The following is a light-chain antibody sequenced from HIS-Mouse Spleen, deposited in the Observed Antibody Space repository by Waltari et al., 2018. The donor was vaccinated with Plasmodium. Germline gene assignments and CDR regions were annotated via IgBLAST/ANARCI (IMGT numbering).Light chain of an antibody. V-gene: IGLV3-10*01. CDR3: YSTDSSGNHRV. J-gene: IGLJ3*02. CDR1: ALPKKY. CDR2: EDT. Sequence: SYELTQPPSVSVSPGQTARITCSGDALPKKYAYWYQQKSGKAPVLGIYEDTKRPSGIPERFCGSSSGTMATLTISGAQVEDEADYYCYSTDSSGNHRVFGGGTKLTVL.